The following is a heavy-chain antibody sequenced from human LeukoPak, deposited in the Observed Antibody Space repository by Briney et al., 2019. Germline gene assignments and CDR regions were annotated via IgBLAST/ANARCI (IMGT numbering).Heavy chain of an antibody. CDR1: GDTFTSYD. CDR3: ARAGKMATIDY. D-gene: IGHD5-24*01. CDR2: MNPNSGNT. Sequence: ASAKVSCKASGDTFTSYDSNWVRQATGQGLEGMGWMNPNSGNTGYAQKSQGRVTMTRNTSISTAYMELSSLRSEDAAVYYCARAGKMATIDYWGQGTLVTVSS. V-gene: IGHV1-8*01. J-gene: IGHJ4*02.